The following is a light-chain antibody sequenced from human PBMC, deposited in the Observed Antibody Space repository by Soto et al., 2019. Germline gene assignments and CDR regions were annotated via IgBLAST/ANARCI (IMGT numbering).Light chain of an antibody. Sequence: QSALTQPRSVSGSPGQSVSISCTGTSSDVGRYSNVSWYQQHPGKAPKLMIYDVSERPSGVPDRFSGSKSGNTASLTISGLQAEDEADYYCCSYAGTYTGVFGTGTKAPS. CDR3: CSYAGTYTGV. CDR1: SSDVGRYSN. J-gene: IGLJ1*01. V-gene: IGLV2-11*01. CDR2: DVS.